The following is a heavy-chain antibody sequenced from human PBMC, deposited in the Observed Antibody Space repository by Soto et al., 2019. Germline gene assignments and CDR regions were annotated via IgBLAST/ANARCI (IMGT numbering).Heavy chain of an antibody. CDR1: GFTFSTYA. Sequence: QVQLVESGGGVVQPGRSLRLSCTASGFTFSTYAMQWVRQAPGKGLEWVAVVSSEGGTQFYADSVKGRFTISRDNSNNSLFLEMRSLTTEDEAIYYCARENYYGGHVIGSLDLWGRGTLVSVAS. V-gene: IGHV3-30-3*01. CDR3: ARENYYGGHVIGSLDL. J-gene: IGHJ2*01. CDR2: VSSEGGTQ. D-gene: IGHD3-16*02.